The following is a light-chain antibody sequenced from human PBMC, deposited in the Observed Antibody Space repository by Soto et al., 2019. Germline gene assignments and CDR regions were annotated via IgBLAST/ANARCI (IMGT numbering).Light chain of an antibody. J-gene: IGKJ3*01. V-gene: IGKV3-20*01. CDR1: QSVSSSF. CDR3: QQYGSSPRT. CDR2: GAS. Sequence: EIVLTQPPGTLSLSPGERATLSCRASQSVSSSFLAWYQQKPGQAPRLLIYGASSRATGIPDRFSGSGSGTDFTLTISRLEPEDFAVYYCQQYGSSPRTFGPGTTVDI.